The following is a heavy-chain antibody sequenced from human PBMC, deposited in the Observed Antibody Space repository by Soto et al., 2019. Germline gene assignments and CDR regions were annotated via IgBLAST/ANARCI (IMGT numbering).Heavy chain of an antibody. CDR1: GGSIHDYY. Sequence: QVQLQESGPGLVKPSQTLSLTCTVSGGSIHDYYWVWIRQPPGKGLEWIGSIFYTGSTDYNPSLKIRVTLSLATSKNQFSLNLSSVTAADTAVYYCARVNRGAFDHWGQGALVTVSS. CDR3: ARVNRGAFDH. CDR2: IFYTGST. V-gene: IGHV4-59*01. J-gene: IGHJ4*02.